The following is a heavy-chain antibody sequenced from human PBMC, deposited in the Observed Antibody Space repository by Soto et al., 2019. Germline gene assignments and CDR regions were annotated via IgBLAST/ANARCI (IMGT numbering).Heavy chain of an antibody. D-gene: IGHD4-4*01. Sequence: GGSLRLSCAASGFTFSSYSMNWVRQAPGKGLEWVSSISSSSSYIYYADSVKGRFTISRDNAKNSLYLQMNSLRAEDTAVYYCARERGTGDLQYYFDYWGQGTLVTVSS. V-gene: IGHV3-21*01. J-gene: IGHJ4*02. CDR3: ARERGTGDLQYYFDY. CDR2: ISSSSSYI. CDR1: GFTFSSYS.